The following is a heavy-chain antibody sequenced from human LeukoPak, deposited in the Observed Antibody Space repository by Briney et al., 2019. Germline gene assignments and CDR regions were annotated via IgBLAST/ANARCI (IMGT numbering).Heavy chain of an antibody. V-gene: IGHV4-31*03. CDR3: AKGVELWTPNWFDP. J-gene: IGHJ5*02. Sequence: PSETLSLTCTVSGGSISSGGYYWSWIRQHPGKGLEWIGYIYYSGSTYYNPSLKSRVTISVDTSKNQFSLKLSSVTAADTAVYYCAKGVELWTPNWFDPWGQGTLVTVSS. CDR2: IYYSGST. D-gene: IGHD5-18*01. CDR1: GGSISSGGYY.